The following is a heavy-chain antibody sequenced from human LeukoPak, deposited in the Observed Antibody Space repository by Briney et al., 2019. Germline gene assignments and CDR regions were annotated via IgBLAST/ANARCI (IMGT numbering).Heavy chain of an antibody. J-gene: IGHJ5*02. CDR1: GFXFSSYV. V-gene: IGHV3-64*01. CDR3: AAQGGLTGAYDP. D-gene: IGHD1-20*01. Sequence: GGSLRLSCAASGFXFSSYVMLWVRQAPGMGLEYVSSIDPDGETSYYANSVKGRFTISRDNSNNMLYLHMGSLTSEDMAVYYCAAQGGLTGAYDPWGQGTLVTVSS. CDR2: IDPDGETS.